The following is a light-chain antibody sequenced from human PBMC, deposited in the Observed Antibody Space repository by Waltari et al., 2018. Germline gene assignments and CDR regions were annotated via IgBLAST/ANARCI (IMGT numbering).Light chain of an antibody. CDR3: NSRDSSGNPHVV. V-gene: IGLV3-19*01. CDR2: GKN. Sequence: SSELTQDPAVSVALGQTVRITCQGDSLRSYYASWYQQKPAQAPVLVIYGKNNRPSGIPDRFSGSSSGNTASLTITGAQAEDEADYYCNSRDSSGNPHVVFGGGTKLTVL. J-gene: IGLJ2*01. CDR1: SLRSYY.